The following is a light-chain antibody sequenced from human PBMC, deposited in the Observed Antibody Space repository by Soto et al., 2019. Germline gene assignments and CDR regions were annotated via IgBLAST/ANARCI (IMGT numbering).Light chain of an antibody. V-gene: IGKV2D-29*02. CDR2: EVS. Sequence: DVVMTQTPLSLSVAPGQPASISCESSQSLLHITGETFLFWYLQKPGQSPQLLIYEVSTRVSGVPDSFSGSWSGTDFTLEISRVETDDVGIYYCMQSTQLPPTFGQGTRLGIE. CDR3: MQSTQLPPT. CDR1: QSLLHITGETF. J-gene: IGKJ5*01.